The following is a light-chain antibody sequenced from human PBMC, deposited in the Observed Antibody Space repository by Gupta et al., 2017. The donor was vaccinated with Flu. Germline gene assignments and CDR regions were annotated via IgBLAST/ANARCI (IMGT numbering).Light chain of an antibody. Sequence: QSALTHPASLSGSPGQSLTLSCTVTSSDVGGYNYVSWYQQHPGKAPNLMIYEVSNRPSGVSNRFSGSKSGNTASLTISGLQAEDEADYYGSSYTSSSTRVFGTGTKVTVL. V-gene: IGLV2-14*01. CDR1: SSDVGGYNY. CDR3: SSYTSSSTRV. J-gene: IGLJ1*01. CDR2: EVS.